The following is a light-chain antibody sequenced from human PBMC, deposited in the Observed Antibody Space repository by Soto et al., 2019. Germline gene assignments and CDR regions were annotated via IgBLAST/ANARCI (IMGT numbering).Light chain of an antibody. V-gene: IGKV3-11*01. CDR1: QYVGTR. J-gene: IGKJ1*01. Sequence: EIVLTQSPATPSSSPGETATLSCRASQYVGTRLAWYQHKPGQAPRLLIYYMSKRATGIPARFSGSGSGTDFTLTISNLAPEDFGVYYCHQRQSGPRTFGQGTKV. CDR3: HQRQSGPRT. CDR2: YMS.